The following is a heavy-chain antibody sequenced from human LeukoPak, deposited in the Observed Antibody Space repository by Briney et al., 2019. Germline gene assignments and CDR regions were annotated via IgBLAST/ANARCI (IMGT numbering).Heavy chain of an antibody. CDR3: ARDSGSGWYYFDC. CDR2: IYSGGST. D-gene: IGHD6-19*01. V-gene: IGHV3-53*01. CDR1: GFTVSSNY. Sequence: GGSLILSCAASGFTVSSNYMSWVRQAPGKGLEWVSVIYSGGSTYYADSVKGRFTISIDNSKNTLYLQMNSLRAEDTAVYYCARDSGSGWYYFDCWGQGALVTVSS. J-gene: IGHJ4*02.